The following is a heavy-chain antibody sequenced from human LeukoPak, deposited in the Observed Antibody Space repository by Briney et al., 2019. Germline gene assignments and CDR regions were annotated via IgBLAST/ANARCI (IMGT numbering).Heavy chain of an antibody. Sequence: ASVKVSCKASGYTFTSYGISGVRQAPGQGVEWMGWISAYNGNTNYAQKLQGRVTMTTDTSTSKAYIELRSLRSDGTAVYYCARSYSSGSTSRWDPTGTWFDPWGQGTLVTVSS. V-gene: IGHV1-18*01. J-gene: IGHJ5*02. CDR1: GYTFTSYG. CDR3: ARSYSSGSTSRWDPTGTWFDP. D-gene: IGHD2-2*01. CDR2: ISAYNGNT.